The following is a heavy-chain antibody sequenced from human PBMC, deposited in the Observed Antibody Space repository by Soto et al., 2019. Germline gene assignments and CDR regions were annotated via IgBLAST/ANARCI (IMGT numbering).Heavy chain of an antibody. CDR1: GGTFSSYA. CDR2: IIPIFGTA. V-gene: IGHV1-69*13. D-gene: IGHD2-15*01. J-gene: IGHJ6*02. CDR3: ARGSGGSSYYYYGMDV. Sequence: SVKVSCKASGGTFSSYAVNWVRQAPGQGLEWMGGIIPIFGTANYAQKFQGRVTITADESTSTAYMELSSLRSEDTAVYYCARGSGGSSYYYYGMDVWGQGTTVTVSS.